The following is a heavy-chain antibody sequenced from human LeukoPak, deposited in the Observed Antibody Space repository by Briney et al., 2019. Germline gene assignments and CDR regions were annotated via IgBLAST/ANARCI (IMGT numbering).Heavy chain of an antibody. CDR3: ARHTKGTMGPHY. J-gene: IGHJ4*02. CDR2: IYNSVST. CDR1: GGSINSGGYY. Sequence: SETLSLTCAVSGGSINSGGYYWSWIRRPPGQGLELMGDIYNSVSTNYNPSLKSRVTISVDTSKNQFSLRLSSVTAADTALYYCARHTKGTMGPHYWGQGTLVTVSS. V-gene: IGHV4-61*08. D-gene: IGHD3-10*01.